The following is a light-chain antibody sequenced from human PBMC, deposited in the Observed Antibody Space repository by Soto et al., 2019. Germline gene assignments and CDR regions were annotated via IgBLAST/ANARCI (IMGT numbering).Light chain of an antibody. Sequence: SALTQPPSASGSPGQSVTISCTGTKNAIGVYDFVSWYQHHPGKAPRLIIYEVVQRPSGVPDRFSGSKSGNTASLTVSGLQAADEADYFCKSYAGSNTYVFGSGTKLTVL. CDR3: KSYAGSNTYV. CDR2: EVV. J-gene: IGLJ1*01. V-gene: IGLV2-8*01. CDR1: KNAIGVYDF.